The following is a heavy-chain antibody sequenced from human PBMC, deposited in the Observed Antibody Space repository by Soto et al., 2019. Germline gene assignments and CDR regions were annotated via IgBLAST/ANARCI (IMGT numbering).Heavy chain of an antibody. CDR2: ISSSGSTI. J-gene: IGHJ6*02. CDR1: GFTFISYE. D-gene: IGHD3-3*01. Sequence: LRLSCAASGFTFISYEMNWVRQAPGKGLEWVSYISSSGSTIYYADSVKGRFTISRDNAKNSLYLQMNSLRAEDTAVYYCARESPYYDFWSGYEYYYYGMDVWGQGTTVTVSS. V-gene: IGHV3-48*03. CDR3: ARESPYYDFWSGYEYYYYGMDV.